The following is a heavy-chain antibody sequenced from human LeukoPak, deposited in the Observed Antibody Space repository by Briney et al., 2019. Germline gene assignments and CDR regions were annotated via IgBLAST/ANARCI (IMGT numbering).Heavy chain of an antibody. CDR1: GGSFSGYY. CDR2: INHSGST. CDR3: ARRYSYGYFSGFDY. Sequence: SETLSLTCAVNGGSFSGYYWSWIRQPPGKGLEWIGEINHSGSTNYNPSLKSRVTISVDTSKNQFSLKLSSVTAADTAVYYCARRYSYGYFSGFDYWGQGTLVTVSS. J-gene: IGHJ4*02. D-gene: IGHD5-18*01. V-gene: IGHV4-34*01.